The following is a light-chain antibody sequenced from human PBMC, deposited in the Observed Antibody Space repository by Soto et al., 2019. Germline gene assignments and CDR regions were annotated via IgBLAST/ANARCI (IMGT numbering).Light chain of an antibody. CDR3: LQDYSYPWT. J-gene: IGKJ1*01. CDR2: AAS. V-gene: IGKV1-6*01. Sequence: AIQMTQSPSSLSASVGDRVTITCRASQGIRNDLGWYQQKPGKAPILLIYAASSLQSGVPSRFSGSGSGTDFTRTISSLQPEDFSTYYCLQDYSYPWTFGQGTKVEIK. CDR1: QGIRND.